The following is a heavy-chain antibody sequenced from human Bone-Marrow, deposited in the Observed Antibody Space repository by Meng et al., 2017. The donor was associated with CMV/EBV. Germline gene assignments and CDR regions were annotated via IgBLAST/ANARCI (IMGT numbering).Heavy chain of an antibody. J-gene: IGHJ4*01. V-gene: IGHV1-69*10. CDR2: IIPILGIA. CDR1: GGTFSSYA. Sequence: SVKVSCKASGGTFSSYAISWVRQAPGQGLEWMGGIIPILGIANYAQKFQGRVTITADKSTSTAYMELSSLRSEDTAVYYCARVRIKPPAVSWVVGATERYFEYWGHGTLVTVSS. CDR3: ARVRIKPPAVSWVVGATERYFEY. D-gene: IGHD1-26*01.